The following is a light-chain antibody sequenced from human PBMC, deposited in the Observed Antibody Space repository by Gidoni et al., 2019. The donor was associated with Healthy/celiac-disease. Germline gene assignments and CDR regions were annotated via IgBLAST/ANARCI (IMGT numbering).Light chain of an antibody. V-gene: IGKV1-5*03. Sequence: DIQMTQSPSTLSASVGDRVTITCRASQSISSGLAWYQQKPGKAPKLLIYKASGLESGVPSRFSGSGSGTGFTLTISSLQPDDFATYYCQQYNSYPWTFGQGTKVEIK. CDR3: QQYNSYPWT. CDR1: QSISSG. J-gene: IGKJ1*01. CDR2: KAS.